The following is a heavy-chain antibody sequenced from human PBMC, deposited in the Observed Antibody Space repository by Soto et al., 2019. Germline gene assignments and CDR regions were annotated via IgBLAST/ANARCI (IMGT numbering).Heavy chain of an antibody. Sequence: PGGSLRLSCAASGFTFSSYSMNWVRQAPGKGLEWVSYISSSSSTIYYADSVKGRFTISRDNAKNSLYLQMNSLRAEDTAVYYCARLEYCTNGVCYLGYYYYMDVWGKGTTVTVSS. V-gene: IGHV3-48*01. CDR3: ARLEYCTNGVCYLGYYYYMDV. CDR1: GFTFSSYS. J-gene: IGHJ6*03. D-gene: IGHD2-8*01. CDR2: ISSSSSTI.